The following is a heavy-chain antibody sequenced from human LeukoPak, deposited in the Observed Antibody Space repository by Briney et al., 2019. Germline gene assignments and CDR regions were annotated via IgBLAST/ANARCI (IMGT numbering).Heavy chain of an antibody. CDR3: TRVGDYGGNWAWYFDL. Sequence: GGSLRLSCAASGFTFSRYWMHWVRQAPGKGLVWVSRIKSDGSNTNYADSVKGGFTISRDNAKNTLYLQMNSLRAEDTAVYYCTRVGDYGGNWAWYFDLWGRGTLVTVSS. CDR2: IKSDGSNT. V-gene: IGHV3-74*01. D-gene: IGHD4-23*01. J-gene: IGHJ2*01. CDR1: GFTFSRYW.